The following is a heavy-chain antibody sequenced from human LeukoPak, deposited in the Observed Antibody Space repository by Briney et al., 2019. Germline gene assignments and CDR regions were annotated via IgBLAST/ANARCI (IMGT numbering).Heavy chain of an antibody. CDR3: ARSQSAINWFDP. V-gene: IGHV1-69*13. Sequence: SVKVSCKASGYTFTGYYMHWVRQAPGQGLEWMGGIIPIFGTANYAQKFQGRVTITADESTSTAYMELSSLRSEDTAVYYCARSQSAINWFDPWGQGTLVTVSS. CDR1: GYTFTGYY. CDR2: IIPIFGTA. J-gene: IGHJ5*02. D-gene: IGHD2-2*01.